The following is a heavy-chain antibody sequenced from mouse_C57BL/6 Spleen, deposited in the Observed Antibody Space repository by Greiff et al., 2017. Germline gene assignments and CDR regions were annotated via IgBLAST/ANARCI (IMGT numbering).Heavy chain of an antibody. J-gene: IGHJ1*03. D-gene: IGHD1-1*01. CDR1: GYTFTSYT. Sequence: VQLQESGAELARPGASVKMSCKASGYTFTSYTMHWVKQRPGQGLEWIGYINPSSGYTKYNQKFKDKATLTADKSSSTAYMQLSSLTSEDSAVYYCARGSSPSYWYFDVWGTGTTVTVSS. CDR2: INPSSGYT. V-gene: IGHV1-4*01. CDR3: ARGSSPSYWYFDV.